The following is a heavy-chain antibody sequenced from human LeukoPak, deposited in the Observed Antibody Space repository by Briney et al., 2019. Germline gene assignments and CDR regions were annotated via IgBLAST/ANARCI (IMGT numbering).Heavy chain of an antibody. D-gene: IGHD6-19*01. V-gene: IGHV4-39*01. CDR1: GGSISSSTYY. CDR3: ARTGLTGYSSGWYPAEVDY. CDR2: IYYGGST. Sequence: PSETLSLTCTVSGGSISSSTYYWGWVRQPPGKGLEWIGSIYYGGSTYYNPSLKNRVTISVGTSKNQFSLKLSSVTAADTAVYYCARTGLTGYSSGWYPAEVDYWGQGTLVTVSS. J-gene: IGHJ4*02.